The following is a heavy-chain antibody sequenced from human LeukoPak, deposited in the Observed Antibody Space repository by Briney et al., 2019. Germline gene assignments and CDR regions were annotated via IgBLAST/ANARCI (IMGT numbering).Heavy chain of an antibody. CDR3: AKEEYDSSGYYCPEDY. Sequence: ASVKVSCKASGGTFSSYAISWVRQAPGQGLEWMGRIIPILGIANYAQKFQGRVTITADKSTSTAYMELSSLRSEDTAVYYCAKEEYDSSGYYCPEDYWGQGTLVTVSS. V-gene: IGHV1-69*04. D-gene: IGHD3-22*01. J-gene: IGHJ4*02. CDR2: IIPILGIA. CDR1: GGTFSSYA.